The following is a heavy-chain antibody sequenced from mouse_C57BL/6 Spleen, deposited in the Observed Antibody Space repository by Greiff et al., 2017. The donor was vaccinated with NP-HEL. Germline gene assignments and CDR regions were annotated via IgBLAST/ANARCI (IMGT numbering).Heavy chain of an antibody. V-gene: IGHV1-80*01. CDR2: IYPGDGDT. CDR3: ARRVGSSPYWYFDV. CDR1: GYAFSSSW. Sequence: QVQLQQSGAELVKPGASVKISCKASGYAFSSSWMNWVKQRPGKGLEWIGQIYPGDGDTNSNGKFKGKATLTADKSSSTAYMQLSSLTSEDSAVYFCARRVGSSPYWYFDVWGTGTTGTVSS. J-gene: IGHJ1*03. D-gene: IGHD1-1*01.